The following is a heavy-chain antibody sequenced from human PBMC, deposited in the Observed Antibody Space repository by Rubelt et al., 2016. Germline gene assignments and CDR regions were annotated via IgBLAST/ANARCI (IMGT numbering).Heavy chain of an antibody. D-gene: IGHD1-26*01. CDR2: INHSGST. J-gene: IGHJ6*02. Sequence: QVQLQQWGAGLLKPSETLSLTCAVYGGSFRGYYWTWIRQPPGKGLEWIGEINHSGSTNYNPSLKSVVIISEETSTNQCSLWLSSMTAADTSVYYCARLVGATDYYYYGMDVWGQGTTVTVSS. CDR3: ARLVGATDYYYYGMDV. V-gene: IGHV4-34*01. CDR1: GGSFRGYY.